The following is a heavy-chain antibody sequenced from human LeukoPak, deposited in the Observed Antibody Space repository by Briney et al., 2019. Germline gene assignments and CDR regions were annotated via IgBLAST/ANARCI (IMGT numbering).Heavy chain of an antibody. V-gene: IGHV4-39*07. Sequence: SETLSLTCTVSGGSITSYYWGWIRQPPGKGLEWIGSVDHSGGTYYNPSLRSRVTISVDTSKNQFSLKLSSATAADTAVYYCARGYCSGGSCYSYYYYNYMDVWGKGTTVTVSS. D-gene: IGHD2-15*01. CDR1: GGSITSYY. J-gene: IGHJ6*03. CDR3: ARGYCSGGSCYSYYYYNYMDV. CDR2: VDHSGGT.